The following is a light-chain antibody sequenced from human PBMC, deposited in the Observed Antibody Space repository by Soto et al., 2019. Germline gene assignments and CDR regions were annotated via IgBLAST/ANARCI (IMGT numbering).Light chain of an antibody. J-gene: IGKJ1*01. CDR3: KQYNNWPPWT. Sequence: EIVMTQSPATLSVSPGERATISCRASQSVSTNVAWYQQKRGQAPRLLIYDASTRATGFPARFSGSGSGTDFTLTISSLQSEDFAVYYCKQYNNWPPWTFGQGTKVEIK. CDR2: DAS. V-gene: IGKV3-15*01. CDR1: QSVSTN.